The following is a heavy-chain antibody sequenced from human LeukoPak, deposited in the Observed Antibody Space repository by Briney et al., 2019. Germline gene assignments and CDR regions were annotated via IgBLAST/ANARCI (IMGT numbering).Heavy chain of an antibody. J-gene: IGHJ4*02. CDR3: ARSHDYGDYVLYFDY. Sequence: SVKVSCKASGGTFSSYAISWVRQAPGQGLEWMGGIIPIFGTANYAQKFQGRVTMTRDTSTSTVYMELSSLRSEDTAVYYCARSHDYGDYVLYFDYWGQGTLVTVSS. V-gene: IGHV1-69*05. D-gene: IGHD4-17*01. CDR2: IIPIFGTA. CDR1: GGTFSSYA.